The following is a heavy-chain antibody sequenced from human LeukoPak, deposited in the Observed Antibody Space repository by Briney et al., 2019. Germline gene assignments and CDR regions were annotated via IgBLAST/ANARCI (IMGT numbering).Heavy chain of an antibody. V-gene: IGHV5-51*01. CDR2: IYPGDSDT. J-gene: IGHJ4*02. Sequence: GSSLKISSKGSGYSFTRYWICWVRQMPGKGLEWMGIIYPGDSDTRYSPSFQGQVTISVDKSISTAYLQWSSLKASDTAMYCCARRPGLPDYGDYWGQGTLVTVSS. CDR1: GYSFTRYW. D-gene: IGHD4-17*01. CDR3: ARRPGLPDYGDY.